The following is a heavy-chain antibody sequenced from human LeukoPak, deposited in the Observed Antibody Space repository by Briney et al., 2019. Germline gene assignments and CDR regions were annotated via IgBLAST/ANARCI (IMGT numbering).Heavy chain of an antibody. V-gene: IGHV3-74*01. J-gene: IGHJ3*02. Sequence: GGSLRLSCAASGFSFMNAWMIWVRQAPGKGLVWVSRIDSDGSSTTFADSVKGRFTISRDNAKNTLYLQMNSLRAEDTAVYYCARGFTIFGVVNDAFDIWGPGTMVTVSS. D-gene: IGHD3-3*01. CDR3: ARGFTIFGVVNDAFDI. CDR2: IDSDGSST. CDR1: GFSFMNAW.